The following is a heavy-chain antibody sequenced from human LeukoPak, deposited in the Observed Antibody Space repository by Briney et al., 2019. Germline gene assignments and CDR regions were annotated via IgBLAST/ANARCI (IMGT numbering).Heavy chain of an antibody. CDR1: GGSISSYY. V-gene: IGHV4-59*12. J-gene: IGHJ6*03. CDR3: ARAVSMVVWNYYYYYMDV. CDR2: IYYSGST. Sequence: SETLSLTCTVSGGSISSYYWSWIRQPPGKGLEWIGYIYYSGSTNYNPSLKSRVTISVDTSKNQFSLKLSSVTAVDTAVYYCARAVSMVVWNYYYYYMDVWGKGTTVTVSS. D-gene: IGHD2/OR15-2a*01.